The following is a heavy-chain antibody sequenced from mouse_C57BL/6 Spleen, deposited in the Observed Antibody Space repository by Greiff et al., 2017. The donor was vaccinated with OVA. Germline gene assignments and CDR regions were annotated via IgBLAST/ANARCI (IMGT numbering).Heavy chain of an antibody. D-gene: IGHD1-1*01. J-gene: IGHJ2*01. CDR2: ISDGGSYT. CDR1: GFTFSSYA. CDR3: ARVYYGSSFDY. Sequence: EVQLVESGGGLVKPGGSLKLSCAASGFTFSSYAMSWVRQTPEKRLAWVATISDGGSYTYYPDNVKGRFTISRDNAKNNLYLQMSHLKSEDTAMYYCARVYYGSSFDYWGQGTTLTVSS. V-gene: IGHV5-4*01.